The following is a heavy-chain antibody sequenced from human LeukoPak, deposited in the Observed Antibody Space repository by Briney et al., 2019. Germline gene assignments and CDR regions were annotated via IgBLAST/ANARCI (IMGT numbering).Heavy chain of an antibody. CDR1: GFSFTGAW. CDR2: IKSQSDNGTT. D-gene: IGHD3-22*01. CDR3: LTDLDYYDGSGYPLAA. V-gene: IGHV3-15*01. Sequence: PGGSLRLSCAASGFSFTGAWMSWVRQAPGKGLEWIGHIKSQSDNGTTNYAAPVKGRFTISRDDSRKTLFLQMNSLKTEDTALYYCLTDLDYYDGSGYPLAAWGQGTLVTVSS. J-gene: IGHJ5*02.